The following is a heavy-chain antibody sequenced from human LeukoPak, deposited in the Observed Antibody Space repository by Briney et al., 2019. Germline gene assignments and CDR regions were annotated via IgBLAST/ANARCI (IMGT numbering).Heavy chain of an antibody. CDR2: IYYSGST. Sequence: SETLSLTCTVSGGSISSYYWSWIRQPPGKGLEWIGYIYYSGSTNYNPSLKSRVTISVDTSKDQFSLKLSSVTAADTAVYYCARRTVGAFDIWGQGTMVTVSS. V-gene: IGHV4-59*08. CDR3: ARRTVGAFDI. D-gene: IGHD3-16*01. CDR1: GGSISSYY. J-gene: IGHJ3*02.